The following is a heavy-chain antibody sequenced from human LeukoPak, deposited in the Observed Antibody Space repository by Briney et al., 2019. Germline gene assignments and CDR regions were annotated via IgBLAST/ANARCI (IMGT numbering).Heavy chain of an antibody. D-gene: IGHD5-18*01. Sequence: GGSLRLSCAASGFSFSRHWMSWVRQAPGKGLEWVANIKQDGSEKYYVDSVKGRFTISRDNAKNSLYLQMNSLRAEDTAVYYCARERHSYGLDFDYWGQGTLVTVSS. J-gene: IGHJ4*02. CDR3: ARERHSYGLDFDY. CDR1: GFSFSRHW. V-gene: IGHV3-7*01. CDR2: IKQDGSEK.